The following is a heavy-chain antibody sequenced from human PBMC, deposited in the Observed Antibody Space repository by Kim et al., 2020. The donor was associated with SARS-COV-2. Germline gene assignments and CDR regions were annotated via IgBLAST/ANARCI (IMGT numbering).Heavy chain of an antibody. V-gene: IGHV3-53*05. J-gene: IGHJ3*02. CDR1: GFLVSSNY. CDR3: ARDPRGDIMSDAFDI. CDR2: IYTSGVI. D-gene: IGHD3-10*01. Sequence: GGSLRLSCAAYGFLVSSNYMSWIRQAPGKGLEWVSSIYTSGVIDSTASLKGRFTISRDNSKNTVYLQMNSLRPEDTAVYYCARDPRGDIMSDAFDIWGQGTMVTVSS.